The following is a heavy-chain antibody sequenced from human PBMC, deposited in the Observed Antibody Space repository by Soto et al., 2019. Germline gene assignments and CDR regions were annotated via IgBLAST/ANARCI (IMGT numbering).Heavy chain of an antibody. D-gene: IGHD6-6*01. J-gene: IGHJ5*02. CDR2: ISYDGSNK. CDR1: GFTFSSYA. CDR3: ARGGGSIAAKNWFDP. V-gene: IGHV3-30-3*01. Sequence: QVQLVESGGGVVQPGRSLRLSCAASGFTFSSYAMHWVRQAPGKGLEWVAVISYDGSNKYYADSVKGRFTISRDNSKKTLDLEMNRLRAEDTAVYYCARGGGSIAAKNWFDPWGQGTLVTVSS.